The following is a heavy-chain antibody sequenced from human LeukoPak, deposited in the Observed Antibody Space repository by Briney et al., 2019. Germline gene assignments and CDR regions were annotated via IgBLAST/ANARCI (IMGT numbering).Heavy chain of an antibody. CDR3: ARMSNYYDTSGYYQSLDY. CDR2: IYASGST. D-gene: IGHD3-22*01. CDR1: GGSISSYY. Sequence: SETLSLTCTVSGGSISSYYWSWIRQPAGKGLEWIGRIYASGSTNYNPSLQSRVTISVDRSKNQFSLKLSSVTAADTAVYYCARMSNYYDTSGYYQSLDYWGQGTLVTVSS. J-gene: IGHJ4*02. V-gene: IGHV4-4*07.